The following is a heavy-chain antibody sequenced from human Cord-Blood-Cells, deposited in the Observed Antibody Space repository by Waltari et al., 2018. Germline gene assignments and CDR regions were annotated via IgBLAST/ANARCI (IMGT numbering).Heavy chain of an antibody. J-gene: IGHJ4*02. CDR2: INHSGST. CDR3: ARRKSYDFWSGYALLDY. CDR1: GGSFSGYY. D-gene: IGHD3-3*01. Sequence: QVQLQQWGAGLLKPSETLSLTCAVYGGSFSGYYWSWIRQPPGKGLEWIGEINHSGSTNYNPSLKSRVTISVDTSKNQFSLKLSSVTAADTAVYYCARRKSYDFWSGYALLDYWGQGTLVTVSS. V-gene: IGHV4-34*01.